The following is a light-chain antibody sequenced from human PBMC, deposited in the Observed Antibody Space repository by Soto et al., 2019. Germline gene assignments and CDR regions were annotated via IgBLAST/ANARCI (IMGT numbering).Light chain of an antibody. CDR3: QQYNHYLMYT. J-gene: IGKJ2*01. CDR1: QSISSW. CDR2: DAS. V-gene: IGKV1-5*01. Sequence: DIQMTQSPSTLSASVGDRVTITCRASQSISSWLAWYQQKPGKAPKLLIYDASTLESGVPSRFSGSGSGTEFTLTISSLQPDDFATYYCQQYNHYLMYTFGQGTKVDIK.